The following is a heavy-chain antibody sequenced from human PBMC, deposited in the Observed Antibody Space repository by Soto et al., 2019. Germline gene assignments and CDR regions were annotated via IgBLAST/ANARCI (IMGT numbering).Heavy chain of an antibody. CDR1: GFTFSSYA. D-gene: IGHD3-22*01. CDR3: ATTSGRYYYDSSRYHDY. CDR2: ISYDGSNK. Sequence: GGSLRLSCAASGFTFSSYAMHWVRQAPGKGLEWVAVISYDGSNKYYADSVKGRFTISRDNSKNTLYLQMNSLRAEDTAVYYCATTSGRYYYDSSRYHDYWGQGTLVTVSS. V-gene: IGHV3-30-3*01. J-gene: IGHJ4*02.